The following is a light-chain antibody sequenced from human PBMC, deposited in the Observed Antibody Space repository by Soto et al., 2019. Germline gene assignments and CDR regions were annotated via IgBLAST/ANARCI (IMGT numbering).Light chain of an antibody. V-gene: IGLV2-23*01. CDR1: SSDVGSYNS. J-gene: IGLJ1*01. Sequence: QSVLTQPASVSGSLGQSIAISCTGTSSDVGSYNSVSWYQQHPGKAPKLMIYEGSKRPSGVSDRFSGSKSGNTASLTISGLQAEDEADYYCCSYAGNPYVFGTGTKVTVL. CDR2: EGS. CDR3: CSYAGNPYV.